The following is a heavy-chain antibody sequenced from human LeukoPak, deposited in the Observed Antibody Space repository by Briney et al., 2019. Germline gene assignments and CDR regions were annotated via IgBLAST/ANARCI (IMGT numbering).Heavy chain of an antibody. CDR3: ARESGGIAAAASLDY. Sequence: GGSLRLSCVASGFTFSDYWMHWVRQAPGKGLVWVSRINSDGSSTSDADSVKGRFTISRDNAKNTVYLQMNSLRAEDTAVYYCARESGGIAAAASLDYWGQGTLVTVSS. V-gene: IGHV3-74*01. CDR2: INSDGSST. CDR1: GFTFSDYW. J-gene: IGHJ4*02. D-gene: IGHD6-13*01.